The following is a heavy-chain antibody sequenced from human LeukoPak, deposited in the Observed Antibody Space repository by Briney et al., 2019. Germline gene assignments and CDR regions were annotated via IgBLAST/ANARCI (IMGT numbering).Heavy chain of an antibody. J-gene: IGHJ4*02. CDR3: AREGVLWFGELPY. V-gene: IGHV4-30-4*01. CDR1: GDSISSGDYY. CDR2: IYYSGST. Sequence: PSQTLSLTCTVSGDSISSGDYYWSWIRQPPGKGLEWIGYIYYSGSTYYNPSLKSRVTISVDTSKDQFSLKLSSVTAADTAVYYCAREGVLWFGELPYWGQGTLVTVSS. D-gene: IGHD3-10*01.